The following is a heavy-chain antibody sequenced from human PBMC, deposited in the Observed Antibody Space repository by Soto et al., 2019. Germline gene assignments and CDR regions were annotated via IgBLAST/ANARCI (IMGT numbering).Heavy chain of an antibody. D-gene: IGHD6-13*01. Sequence: EVQLLESGGGLVQPGGSLRLSCAASGFTFSSYAMSWVRQAPGKGLEWVSGISGSGGNTHQADSVRGRFTISRDNYRDTLLLQMNSLRGEDTAVYYCAKTGRAGALPVKWFDRWGQRTLVTVCS. CDR2: ISGSGGNT. CDR3: AKTGRAGALPVKWFDR. J-gene: IGHJ5*02. V-gene: IGHV3-23*01. CDR1: GFTFSSYA.